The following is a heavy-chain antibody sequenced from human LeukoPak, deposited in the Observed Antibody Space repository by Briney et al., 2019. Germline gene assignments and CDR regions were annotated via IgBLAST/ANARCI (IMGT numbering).Heavy chain of an antibody. J-gene: IGHJ3*02. V-gene: IGHV3-48*01. D-gene: IGHD3-3*01. CDR1: GFTFSSYG. CDR3: ARDSPYESRFDI. Sequence: GGSRRLSCAASGFTFSSYGMNWVGQAPGKGLEWVSYISSISITIYYADSVKGRFTISRENAKNSLYLQMNSLRAEDTAVYYCARDSPYESRFDIWGQGTMVTVSS. CDR2: ISSISITI.